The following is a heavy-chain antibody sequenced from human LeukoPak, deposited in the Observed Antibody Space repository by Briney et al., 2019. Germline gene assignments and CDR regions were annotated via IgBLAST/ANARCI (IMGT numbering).Heavy chain of an antibody. Sequence: SETLSLTCTVSGGSISSYYWSWIRQPPGKGLEWIGYFYYSGSTNYSPSLRSRVTISVDTSKNQFSLKLSSVTAADTAVYYCARVVTTGSYFDYWGQGTLVTVSS. D-gene: IGHD4-17*01. J-gene: IGHJ4*02. CDR2: FYYSGST. V-gene: IGHV4-59*01. CDR1: GGSISSYY. CDR3: ARVVTTGSYFDY.